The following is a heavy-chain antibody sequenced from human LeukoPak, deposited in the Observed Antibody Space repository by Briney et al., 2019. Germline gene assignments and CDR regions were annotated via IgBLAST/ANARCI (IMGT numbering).Heavy chain of an antibody. D-gene: IGHD2-2*01. CDR1: GYTFTSYG. CDR2: TSAYNGNT. Sequence: ASVKVSCKASGYTFTSYGISWVRQAPGQGLEWMGWTSAYNGNTNYAQKLQGRVTMTTDTSTSTAYMELRSLRSDDTAVYYCARGARADIVVVPAAPEGGWFDPWGQGTLVTVSS. CDR3: ARGARADIVVVPAAPEGGWFDP. V-gene: IGHV1-18*01. J-gene: IGHJ5*02.